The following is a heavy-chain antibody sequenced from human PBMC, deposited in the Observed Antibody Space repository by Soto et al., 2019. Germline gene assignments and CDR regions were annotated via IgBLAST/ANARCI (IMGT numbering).Heavy chain of an antibody. D-gene: IGHD3-9*01. CDR2: IGSRLNNYAT. J-gene: IGHJ4*02. Sequence: EVQLVESGGTLVQPGGSLKLSCVASGSIFSGSEMHWVRQASGKGLEWIGRIGSRLNNYATVYGGSMRGRFTISRDDLRNTAYLQMNSLRTDDRSLYYCTLCDFLACYRFALWGRGSLVTVSS. V-gene: IGHV3-73*01. CDR3: TLCDFLACYRFAL. CDR1: GSIFSGSE.